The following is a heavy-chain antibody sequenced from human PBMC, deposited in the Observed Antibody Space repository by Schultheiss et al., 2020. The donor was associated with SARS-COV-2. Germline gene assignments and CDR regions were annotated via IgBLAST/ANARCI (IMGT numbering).Heavy chain of an antibody. Sequence: SQTLSLTCTVSGGSISSYYWSWIRQPPGKGLEWIGYIYYSGSTYYNPSLKSRVTISVDTSKNQFSLKLSSVTAADTAVYYCARESGSSGTAWWGQGTLVTVSS. J-gene: IGHJ4*02. CDR1: GGSISSYY. V-gene: IGHV4-59*12. CDR3: ARESGSSGTAW. CDR2: IYYSGST. D-gene: IGHD3-22*01.